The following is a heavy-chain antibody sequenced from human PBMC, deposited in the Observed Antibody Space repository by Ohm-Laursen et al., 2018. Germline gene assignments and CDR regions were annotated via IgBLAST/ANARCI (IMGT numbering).Heavy chain of an antibody. Sequence: QTLSLTCAISGDSVSSNDAAWNWVRQSPSRGLEWLGMTYYRSKWHNDYLESVKSRISIIPDTSKNQFSLQLNSVTPEDTAVYYCARDSGTVSSGYYGWFDPWGQGTLVTVSS. CDR1: GDSVSSNDAA. CDR2: TYYRSKWHN. D-gene: IGHD3-22*01. V-gene: IGHV6-1*01. J-gene: IGHJ5*02. CDR3: ARDSGTVSSGYYGWFDP.